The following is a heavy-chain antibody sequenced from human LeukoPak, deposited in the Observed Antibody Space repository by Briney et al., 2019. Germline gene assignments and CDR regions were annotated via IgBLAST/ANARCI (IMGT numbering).Heavy chain of an antibody. CDR1: GYTFTSYG. V-gene: IGHV1-18*01. D-gene: IGHD4-17*01. CDR2: ISAYNGDT. J-gene: IGHJ4*02. Sequence: ASVKVSCKASGYTFTSYGISWVRQAPGQGLEWMGWISAYNGDTNYAQKLQGRVTMTTDTSTSTAYMELRSLRSDDTAVYYCARDTGGRTVTTLGYWGQGTLVTVSS. CDR3: ARDTGGRTVTTLGY.